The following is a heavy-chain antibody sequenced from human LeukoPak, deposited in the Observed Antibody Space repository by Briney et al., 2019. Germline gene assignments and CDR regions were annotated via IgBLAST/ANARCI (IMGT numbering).Heavy chain of an antibody. D-gene: IGHD3-10*01. CDR1: GGSFSGNY. Sequence: SETLSLTCGVYGGSFSGNYWSWIRQPPGQGLEWIGDIDQGGSTNYNPSLKSRVTISVDTSNIQFSLKLTSVTAADTAVYYCARAGYGSGPRWFDPWGQGTLVTVSS. V-gene: IGHV4-34*01. J-gene: IGHJ5*02. CDR2: IDQGGST. CDR3: ARAGYGSGPRWFDP.